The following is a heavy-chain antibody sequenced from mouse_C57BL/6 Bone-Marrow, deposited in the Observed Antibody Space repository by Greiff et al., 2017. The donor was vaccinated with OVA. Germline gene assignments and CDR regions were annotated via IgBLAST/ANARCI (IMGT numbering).Heavy chain of an antibody. V-gene: IGHV3-6*01. CDR3: ARIYTTVVAYYFDY. J-gene: IGHJ2*01. CDR2: ISYDGSN. Sequence: ESGPGLVKPSQSLSLTCSVTGYSITSGYYWNWIRQFPGNKLEWMGYISYDGSNNYNPSLKNRISITRDTSKNQFFLKLNSVTTEDTATYYCARIYTTVVAYYFDYWGQGTTLTV. D-gene: IGHD1-1*01. CDR1: GYSITSGYY.